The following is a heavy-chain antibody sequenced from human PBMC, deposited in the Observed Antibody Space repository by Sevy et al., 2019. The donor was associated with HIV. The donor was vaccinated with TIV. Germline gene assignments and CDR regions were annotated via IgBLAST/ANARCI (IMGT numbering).Heavy chain of an antibody. CDR3: ATTKDYYESSGCPFDY. Sequence: ASVKVSCKVSGYSLTGLSMHWVRQAPGKGLEWMGSFDPEDGERIYAQKLEGRVTMTEDTSADTAYMELNSLRVEDTAVYYCATTKDYYESSGCPFDYWGQGTLVTVSS. V-gene: IGHV1-24*01. CDR2: FDPEDGER. D-gene: IGHD3-22*01. J-gene: IGHJ4*02. CDR1: GYSLTGLS.